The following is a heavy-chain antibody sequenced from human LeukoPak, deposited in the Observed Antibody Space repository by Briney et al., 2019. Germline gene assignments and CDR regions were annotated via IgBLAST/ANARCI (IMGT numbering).Heavy chain of an antibody. CDR3: ARGEDYTKFDY. V-gene: IGHV3-43*02. Sequence: GGSLRLSCAASGFTFDDYAMHWVRQAPGKGLEWVSLISGDGGSTYYADSVKGRFTISRDNSKNSLYLQMNSLRAEDTAVYYCARGEDYTKFDYWGQGTLVTVST. CDR1: GFTFDDYA. J-gene: IGHJ4*02. CDR2: ISGDGGST. D-gene: IGHD4-11*01.